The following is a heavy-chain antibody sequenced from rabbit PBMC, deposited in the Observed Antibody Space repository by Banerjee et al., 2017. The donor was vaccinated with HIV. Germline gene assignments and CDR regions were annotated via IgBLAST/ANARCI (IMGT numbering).Heavy chain of an antibody. D-gene: IGHD6-1*01. J-gene: IGHJ4*01. CDR1: GFSFSNKYV. V-gene: IGHV1S45*01. CDR2: INTSSGNT. Sequence: QEQLEESGGGLVQPEGSLTLTCTASGFSFSNKYVMCWVRQAPGKGLEWIACINTSSGNTVYATWAKGRFTTSKTSSTTVTLQMTSLTVADTATYFCARGAAFDGVTYANLWGPGTLVTVS. CDR3: ARGAAFDGVTYANL.